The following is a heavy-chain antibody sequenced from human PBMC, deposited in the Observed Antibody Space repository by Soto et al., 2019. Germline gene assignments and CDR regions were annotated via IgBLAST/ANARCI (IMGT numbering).Heavy chain of an antibody. Sequence: QVQLVQSGAEVQKPGSSVKVSCKASGGTFSSYTISWVRQAPGQGLEWMGRIIPILGIANYAQKFQGRVTITADKSTSTAHMELSSLRSEDTAVYYCARGHDYGDYDYWGQGTLVTVSS. D-gene: IGHD4-17*01. CDR2: IIPILGIA. J-gene: IGHJ4*02. CDR3: ARGHDYGDYDY. V-gene: IGHV1-69*02. CDR1: GGTFSSYT.